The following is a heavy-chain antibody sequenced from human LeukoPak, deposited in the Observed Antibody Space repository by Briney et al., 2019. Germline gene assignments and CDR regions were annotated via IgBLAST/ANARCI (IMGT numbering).Heavy chain of an antibody. CDR1: GYTFTSYG. D-gene: IGHD5-18*01. CDR3: ARGRGYSYGRHAFDI. V-gene: IGHV1-18*01. CDR2: ISAYNGNT. Sequence: GASVKVSCKSSGYTFTSYGISWVRQAPGQGLEWIGWISAYNGNTNYAQKLQGRVTMTTDTSTSTAYMELRLLSSDDTAVCYCARGRGYSYGRHAFDIWGQGTMVTVSS. J-gene: IGHJ3*02.